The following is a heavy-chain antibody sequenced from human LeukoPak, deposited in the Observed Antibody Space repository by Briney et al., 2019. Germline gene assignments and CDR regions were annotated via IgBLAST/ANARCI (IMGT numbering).Heavy chain of an antibody. Sequence: SETLSLTCAVYGGSFSGYYWSWIRQPPGKGLEWIGEINHSGSTNYNPSLKSRVTISVDTSKSQFSLELSSVTAADTAVYYCARGREYYGSGRFYYYGMDVWGQGTTVTVSS. CDR1: GGSFSGYY. CDR2: INHSGST. V-gene: IGHV4-34*01. CDR3: ARGREYYGSGRFYYYGMDV. D-gene: IGHD3-10*01. J-gene: IGHJ6*02.